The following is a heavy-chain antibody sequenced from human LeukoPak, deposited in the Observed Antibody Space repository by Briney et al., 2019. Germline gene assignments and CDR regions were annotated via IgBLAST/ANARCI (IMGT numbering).Heavy chain of an antibody. CDR1: GYSFTSYW. Sequence: GESLKISCKGSGYSFTSYWIGWLGQMPGKGLEWMGNIYPGDSDTRYSPSFQGQVTIPADKSISTAYLQWSSLKASDTAMYYCARRYCSSTSCYGENYFDYWGQGTLVTVSS. J-gene: IGHJ4*02. CDR3: ARRYCSSTSCYGENYFDY. D-gene: IGHD2-2*01. CDR2: IYPGDSDT. V-gene: IGHV5-51*01.